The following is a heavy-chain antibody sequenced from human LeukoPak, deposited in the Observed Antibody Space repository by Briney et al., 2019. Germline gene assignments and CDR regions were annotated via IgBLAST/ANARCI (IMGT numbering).Heavy chain of an antibody. CDR1: GYTFTSYY. CDR2: INPSGGST. J-gene: IGHJ4*02. D-gene: IGHD2-21*02. CDR3: ARGPARAHCGGDCYPELDY. V-gene: IGHV1-46*01. Sequence: ASVKVSCTASGYTFTSYYMHWVRQAPGQGLEWMGIINPSGGSTSYAQKFQGRVTMTRDTSTSTVYMELSSLRSEGTAVYYCARGPARAHCGGDCYPELDYWGQGTLVTVSS.